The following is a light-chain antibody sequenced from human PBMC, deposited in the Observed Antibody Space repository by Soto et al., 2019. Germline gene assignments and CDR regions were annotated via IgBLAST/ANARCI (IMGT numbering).Light chain of an antibody. CDR2: TAS. J-gene: IGKJ4*01. CDR3: QQYESFPLT. Sequence: DLQMTQSPSSLSASVGDSVTITCRASQGINKFLAWFQQKPGTAPKSLISTASRLQSGVPSRLRVSGSGTHFTLTINNLQPEDFAPYYCQQYESFPLTFGGGTRVEIK. V-gene: IGKV1-16*01. CDR1: QGINKF.